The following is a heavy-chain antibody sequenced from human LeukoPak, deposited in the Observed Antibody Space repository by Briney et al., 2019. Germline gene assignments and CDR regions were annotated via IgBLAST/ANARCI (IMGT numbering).Heavy chain of an antibody. V-gene: IGHV4-34*01. CDR1: GGSFSGYY. CDR2: INHSGST. CDR3: ARERRYYDFFKDV. J-gene: IGHJ6*04. D-gene: IGHD3-3*01. Sequence: PSETLSLTCAVYGGSFSGYYWSWIRQPPGKGLEGIGEINHSGSTNYNPSLKSRVTISVDTSKNQFSLKLSSVTAADTAVYYCARERRYYDFFKDVWGKGTTVTVSS.